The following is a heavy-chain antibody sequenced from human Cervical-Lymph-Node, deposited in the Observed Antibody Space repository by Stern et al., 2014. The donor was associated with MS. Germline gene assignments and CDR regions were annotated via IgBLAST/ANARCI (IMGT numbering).Heavy chain of an antibody. V-gene: IGHV1-46*01. Sequence: VRLVESEAEVKKPGASVNVSCKASGYTFSTYYKHWVRQAPGQGLEWMGMINPSGGRSSYAQNFQGRVTLTRDTSTSTVYMELSSLTSEDTAVYYCARLRSGYDYGDYWGQGTLVTVPS. CDR3: ARLRSGYDYGDY. CDR1: GYTFSTYY. J-gene: IGHJ4*02. D-gene: IGHD5-12*01. CDR2: INPSGGRS.